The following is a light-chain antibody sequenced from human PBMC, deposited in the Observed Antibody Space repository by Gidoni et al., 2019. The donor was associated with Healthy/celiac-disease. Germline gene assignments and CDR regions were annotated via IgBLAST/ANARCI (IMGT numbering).Light chain of an antibody. CDR3: QQYYSFPQT. CDR2: AAS. J-gene: IGKJ1*01. CDR1: QGISSY. Sequence: IWMTQSPSLLPASTGDRITLSCRMRQGISSYLAWYQQKPGKAPELLIYAASTLQSGVPSRFSGSGSGTDFTLTISCLQSEDFATYYCQQYYSFPQTFGQXTKVEIK. V-gene: IGKV1D-8*01.